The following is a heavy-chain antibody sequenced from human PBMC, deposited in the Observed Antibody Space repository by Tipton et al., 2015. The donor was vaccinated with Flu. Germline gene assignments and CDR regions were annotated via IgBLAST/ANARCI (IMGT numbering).Heavy chain of an antibody. Sequence: TLSLTCTVSGGSISSSYWSWIRQPAGKGLEWIGRISTSGSTNYNASLESRVTMSRDTSKNHFSLRLSSATAADTALYYCARDLRGYSGYTGGDAFDMWGQGIMVTVSP. D-gene: IGHD5-12*01. J-gene: IGHJ3*02. CDR2: ISTSGST. CDR3: ARDLRGYSGYTGGDAFDM. CDR1: GGSISSSY. V-gene: IGHV4-4*07.